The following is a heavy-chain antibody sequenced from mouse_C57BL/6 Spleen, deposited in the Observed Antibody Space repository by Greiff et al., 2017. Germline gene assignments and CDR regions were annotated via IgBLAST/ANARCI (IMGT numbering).Heavy chain of an antibody. V-gene: IGHV1-39*01. CDR1: GYSFTDYN. J-gene: IGHJ2*01. D-gene: IGHD1-1*01. Sequence: VQLQQSGPELVKPGASVKISCKASGYSFTDYNMNWVKQSNGQSLEWIGVINPKYGTTSYNQKFKGKATLTVYQSSSTAYMQLNILTSDDSAFDYCSYYYGSSYGYFDYCGQGTTLTVSS. CDR2: INPKYGTT. CDR3: SYYYGSSYGYFDY.